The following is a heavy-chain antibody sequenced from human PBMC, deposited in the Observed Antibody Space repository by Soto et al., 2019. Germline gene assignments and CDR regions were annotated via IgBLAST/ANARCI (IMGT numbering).Heavy chain of an antibody. Sequence: QLQLQESGPGLVKPSETLSLTCTVSGGSISSSSYYWGWIRQPPGKGLEWIGSIYYSGSTYYNPSPKSRVTISVDTSKNHFSLKLSSVTAADTAVYYCARQTVLSSSWYTDYWGQGTLVTVSS. CDR1: GGSISSSSYY. CDR3: ARQTVLSSSWYTDY. D-gene: IGHD6-13*01. V-gene: IGHV4-39*01. CDR2: IYYSGST. J-gene: IGHJ4*02.